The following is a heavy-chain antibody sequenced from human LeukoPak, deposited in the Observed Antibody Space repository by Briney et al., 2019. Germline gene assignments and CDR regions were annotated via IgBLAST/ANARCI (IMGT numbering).Heavy chain of an antibody. J-gene: IGHJ4*02. CDR3: AKDQALPNYFDY. D-gene: IGHD3-3*02. CDR1: GFTFSSFG. CDR2: ISGSGGST. V-gene: IGHV3-23*01. Sequence: GGSLRLSCATSGFTFSSFGMHWVRQAPGKGLEWVSAISGSGGSTYYADSVKGRFTISRDNSKNTLYLQMNSLRAEDTAVYYCAKDQALPNYFDYWGQGTLVTVSS.